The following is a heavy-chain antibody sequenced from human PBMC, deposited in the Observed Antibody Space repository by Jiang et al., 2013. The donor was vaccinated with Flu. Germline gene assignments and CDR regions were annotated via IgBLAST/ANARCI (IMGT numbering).Heavy chain of an antibody. J-gene: IGHJ4*02. CDR2: IYHSGST. D-gene: IGHD1-26*01. V-gene: IGHV4-38-2*01. CDR3: ARQNGRGWELLPVDY. Sequence: SLTCAVSGYPINSGYYWAWLRQSPGKPLEWIGSIYHSGSTYYNPSLKSRVTISVDTSKNQFSLKLSSVTAADTAVYYCARQNGRGWELLPVDYWGQGTLVTVSS. CDR1: GYPINSGYY.